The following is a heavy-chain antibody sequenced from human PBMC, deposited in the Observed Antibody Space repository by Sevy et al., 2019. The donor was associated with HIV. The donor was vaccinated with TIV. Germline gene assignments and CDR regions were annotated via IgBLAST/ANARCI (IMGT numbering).Heavy chain of an antibody. CDR3: ARDCSSTSCLWGLDV. V-gene: IGHV3-7*03. J-gene: IGHJ6*02. CDR2: IKKDGSAK. CDR1: GFTFSRYW. Sequence: GGSLRLSCAASGFTFSRYWMSWVRQAPGKGLEWVANIKKDGSAKYYVDSVKGRFTISRDNDKNSLFLQMNSLRAEDTAVYYCARDCSSTSCLWGLDVWGQGTTVTVSS. D-gene: IGHD2-2*01.